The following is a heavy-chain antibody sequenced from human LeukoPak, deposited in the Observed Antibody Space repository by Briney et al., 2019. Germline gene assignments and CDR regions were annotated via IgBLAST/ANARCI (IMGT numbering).Heavy chain of an antibody. J-gene: IGHJ4*02. V-gene: IGHV4-39*07. D-gene: IGHD3-9*01. Sequence: PSETLSLTCTVSGGSISSSSYYWGWIRQPPGKGLEWIGSIYYSGSTYYNPSLKSRVTISVDTSKNQFSLKLSSVTAADTAVYYCARDLSYDILTGYGWGQGTLVTVSS. CDR3: ARDLSYDILTGYG. CDR2: IYYSGST. CDR1: GGSISSSSYY.